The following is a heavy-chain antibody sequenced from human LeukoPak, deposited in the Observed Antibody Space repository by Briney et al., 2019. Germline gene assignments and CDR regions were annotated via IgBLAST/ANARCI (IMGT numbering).Heavy chain of an antibody. CDR2: SHYTGST. Sequence: SETLSLTCAVSGYSISSGYVWGWIRQPPGKGLEWIGSSHYTGSTYYNPSLKSRLTISLDTSTNQLSLKLSSVTAADTAVYYCARRYSSDWFFDYWGQGTLVTVSS. CDR1: GYSISSGYV. CDR3: ARRYSSDWFFDY. J-gene: IGHJ4*02. V-gene: IGHV4-38-2*01. D-gene: IGHD6-19*01.